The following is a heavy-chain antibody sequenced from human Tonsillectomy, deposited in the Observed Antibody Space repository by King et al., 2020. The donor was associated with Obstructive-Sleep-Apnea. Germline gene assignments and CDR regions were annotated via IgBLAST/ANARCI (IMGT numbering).Heavy chain of an antibody. CDR3: ARDPSHYYTMDV. V-gene: IGHV3-21*01. J-gene: IGHJ6*02. Sequence: VQLVESGGGLVRPGGSLRLSCAASGFTFSNYSMNWVRQAPGKGLEWVSSISSKSSYRHYADSVKGRFTISRDNAKNSLYWEMKGLRAEDTAVYYCARDPSHYYTMDVWGQGTTVTVSS. CDR1: GFTFSNYS. D-gene: IGHD3-3*01. CDR2: ISSKSSYR.